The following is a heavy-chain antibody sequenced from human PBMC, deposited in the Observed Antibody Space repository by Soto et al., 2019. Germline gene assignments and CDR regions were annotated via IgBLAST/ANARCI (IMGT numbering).Heavy chain of an antibody. CDR3: ASPTIRDHSALEI. Sequence: QVQLVESGGGVVQPGRSLRLSCAASGFTFSSYAMHWVRQAPGKGLEWVAVISSDGSKKYYADSGKGRFTIFRDNSKNTLYLQMNSLRPEDTAVYYCASPTIRDHSALEIWGQGTMVTVSS. J-gene: IGHJ3*02. V-gene: IGHV3-30-3*01. CDR1: GFTFSSYA. CDR2: ISSDGSKK. D-gene: IGHD5-18*01.